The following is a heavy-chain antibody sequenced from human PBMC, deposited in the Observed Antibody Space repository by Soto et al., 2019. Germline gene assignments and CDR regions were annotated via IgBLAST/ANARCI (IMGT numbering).Heavy chain of an antibody. Sequence: TLSLTCRVAGAALNSGNYYWSWIRQVPGKGLGWIGHIYVTGAVDYNPSLRDRITISQDTSERQFSLNLRLVTAADTAVYYCARLRIATNNYKWFDPWRQGNLFTVSS. CDR1: GAALNSGNYY. J-gene: IGHJ5*02. CDR2: IYVTGAV. D-gene: IGHD2-21*01. CDR3: ARLRIATNNYKWFDP. V-gene: IGHV4-31*03.